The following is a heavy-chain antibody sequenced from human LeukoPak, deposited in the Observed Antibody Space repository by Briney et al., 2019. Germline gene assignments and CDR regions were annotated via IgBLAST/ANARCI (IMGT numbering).Heavy chain of an antibody. J-gene: IGHJ3*02. CDR1: GGSISSGSYY. CDR3: AVGATGAFDI. CDR2: IYTSGST. V-gene: IGHV4-61*02. D-gene: IGHD1-26*01. Sequence: SETLSLTCTVSGGSISSGSYYWSWIRQPAGKGLEWIGRIYTSGSTNYNPSLKSRVTISVGTSKNQFSLKLSSVTAADTAVYYCAVGATGAFDIWGQGTMVTVSS.